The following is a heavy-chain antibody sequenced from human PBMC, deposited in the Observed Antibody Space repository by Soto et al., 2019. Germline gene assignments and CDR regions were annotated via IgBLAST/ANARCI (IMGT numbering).Heavy chain of an antibody. CDR1: GGTFSSYA. Sequence: QVQLVQSGAEVKKPGSSVKVSCKASGGTFSSYAISWVRQAPGQGLEWMGGIIPIFGTANNAQKFQGRVTSTADESTSTAYMELSRLRSEDTAVYYCARGYYDSSGYYYGPFDYWGQGTLVTVSS. D-gene: IGHD3-22*01. CDR3: ARGYYDSSGYYYGPFDY. CDR2: IIPIFGTA. V-gene: IGHV1-69*01. J-gene: IGHJ4*02.